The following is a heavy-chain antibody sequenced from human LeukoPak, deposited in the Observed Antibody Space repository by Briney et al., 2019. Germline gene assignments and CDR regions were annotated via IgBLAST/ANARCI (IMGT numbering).Heavy chain of an antibody. CDR3: AKDRYSSGPYYFDY. Sequence: GGSLRLSCAASGITVSSNDMSWVRQAPGKGPEGVAVISYDGSNKYYADSVKGRFTISGDNSKNTLYLQMNSLRAEDTAVYYCAKDRYSSGPYYFDYWGQGTLVTVSS. CDR1: GITVSSND. V-gene: IGHV3-30*18. J-gene: IGHJ4*02. D-gene: IGHD6-19*01. CDR2: ISYDGSNK.